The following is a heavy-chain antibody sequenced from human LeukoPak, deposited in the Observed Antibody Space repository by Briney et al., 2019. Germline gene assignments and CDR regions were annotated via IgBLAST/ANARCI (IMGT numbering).Heavy chain of an antibody. CDR1: GFTFSSYA. CDR3: AKGSGYYYFSNRFDP. CDR2: ISGSGGST. D-gene: IGHD3-22*01. V-gene: IGHV3-23*01. J-gene: IGHJ5*02. Sequence: PGGSLRLSCAASGFTFSSYAMSWVRQAPGKGLEWVSAISGSGGSTYYADSVKGRFTISRDNSKNTLYLQMNSLRAEDTAVYYCAKGSGYYYFSNRFDPWGQGTLVTVSS.